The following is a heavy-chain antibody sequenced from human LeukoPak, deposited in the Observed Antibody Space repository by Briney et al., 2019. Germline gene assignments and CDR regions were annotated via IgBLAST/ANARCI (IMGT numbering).Heavy chain of an antibody. J-gene: IGHJ6*02. Sequence: GGSLRLSCAASGFTFSIYAMHWVRQAPGKGLECVTVISYDGSDKYYGDSAKGRFTISRDNSKNTLYLQMNSLRAEDTAVYYCARAKTRSGGWFPDYYYYTMDVWGQGTTVTVSS. V-gene: IGHV3-30*04. D-gene: IGHD6-19*01. CDR2: ISYDGSDK. CDR1: GFTFSIYA. CDR3: ARAKTRSGGWFPDYYYYTMDV.